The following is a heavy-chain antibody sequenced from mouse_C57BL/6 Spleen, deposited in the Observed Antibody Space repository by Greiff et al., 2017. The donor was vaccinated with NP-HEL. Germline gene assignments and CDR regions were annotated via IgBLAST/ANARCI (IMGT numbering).Heavy chain of an antibody. Sequence: QVQLQQPGAELVKPGASVKLSCKASGYTFTSYWMHWVKQRPGRGLEGIGRIDPNSGGTKYNEKFKSKATLTVDKPSSTAYMQLSSLTSEDSAVYYCARGGTYEVRADWYFDVWGTGTTVTVSS. CDR3: ARGGTYEVRADWYFDV. J-gene: IGHJ1*03. CDR2: IDPNSGGT. CDR1: GYTFTSYW. V-gene: IGHV1-72*01. D-gene: IGHD5-1*01.